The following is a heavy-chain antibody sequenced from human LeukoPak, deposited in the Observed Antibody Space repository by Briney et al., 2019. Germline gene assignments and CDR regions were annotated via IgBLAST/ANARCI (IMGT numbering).Heavy chain of an antibody. Sequence: GGSLRLSCAASGFTFSSYEMNWVRQAPGKGLEWVSGISSIDGSTYYADSVKGRFTVSRDNSKNTLYLQMNSLRAEDTAVYYCARHGEGSGSYYNAYYFDYWGQGTLVTVSS. CDR1: GFTFSSYE. J-gene: IGHJ4*02. V-gene: IGHV3-23*01. CDR2: ISSIDGST. D-gene: IGHD3-10*01. CDR3: ARHGEGSGSYYNAYYFDY.